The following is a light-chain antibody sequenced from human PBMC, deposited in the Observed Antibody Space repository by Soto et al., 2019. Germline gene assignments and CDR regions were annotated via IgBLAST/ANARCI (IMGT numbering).Light chain of an antibody. V-gene: IGKV3-11*01. CDR2: DAS. Sequence: IVLTQAPATLSLSPRERPNLSCRASQSVSSYLAWYQQKPGQAPRLLIYDASNRATGIPARFSGSGSGTDFTLTISSLEPEDFAVYYCQQRSNWLITFGQGTRLEIK. CDR1: QSVSSY. CDR3: QQRSNWLIT. J-gene: IGKJ5*01.